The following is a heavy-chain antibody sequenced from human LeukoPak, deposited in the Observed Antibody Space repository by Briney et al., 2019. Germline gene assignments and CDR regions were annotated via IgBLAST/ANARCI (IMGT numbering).Heavy chain of an antibody. CDR3: ARQSGGSTGGYFDY. CDR1: GYTFTGYY. CDR2: INPNSGGT. J-gene: IGHJ4*02. D-gene: IGHD1-26*01. V-gene: IGHV1-2*02. Sequence: ASVKVSCKASGYTFTGYYMHWVRQAPGQGLEWMGWINPNSGGTNYAQKFQGRVTMTRDTSISTAYMELSRLRSDDTAVYYCARQSGGSTGGYFDYWGQGTLVTVSS.